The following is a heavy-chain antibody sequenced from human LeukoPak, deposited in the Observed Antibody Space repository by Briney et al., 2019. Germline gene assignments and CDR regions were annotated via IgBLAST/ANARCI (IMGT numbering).Heavy chain of an antibody. V-gene: IGHV4-34*01. CDR1: GGSFSGYY. Sequence: SETLSLTCAVYGGSFSGYYWSWIRQPPGKGLEWIGEIYHSGSTNYNPSLKSRVTISVDKSKNQFSLKLSSVTAADIAVYYCARHGVNLTFDYWGQGPLVTVSS. J-gene: IGHJ4*02. CDR3: ARHGVNLTFDY. D-gene: IGHD4-23*01. CDR2: IYHSGST.